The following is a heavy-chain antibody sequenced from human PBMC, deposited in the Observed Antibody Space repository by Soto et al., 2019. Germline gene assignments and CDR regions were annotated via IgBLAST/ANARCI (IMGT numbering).Heavy chain of an antibody. J-gene: IGHJ6*02. Sequence: VQLVESGGLAVQPGGSLRLSCAASGFTFEDYTMHWVRQVPGKGLEWVALISWDGSSSEYAASVKGRFTVSRDNSKDSLYLQLTSLRIEDTALYYCAKDQRVAHGMDVWGRGTAVTVSS. CDR2: ISWDGSSS. CDR3: AKDQRVAHGMDV. D-gene: IGHD2-21*01. V-gene: IGHV3-43*01. CDR1: GFTFEDYT.